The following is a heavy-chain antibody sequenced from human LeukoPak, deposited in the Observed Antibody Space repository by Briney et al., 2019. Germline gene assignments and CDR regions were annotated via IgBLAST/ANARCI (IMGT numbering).Heavy chain of an antibody. V-gene: IGHV3-48*03. J-gene: IGHJ4*02. Sequence: QPGGSLRLPCAASGFTFSNYKMNWVRQAPGKGLEWVSYISSSGSIIYYSDSVKGRFTISRDNAKNSLYLQMNSLRAEDTAVYYCARDFGYFWGQGTLVTVSS. D-gene: IGHD3-10*01. CDR1: GFTFSNYK. CDR3: ARDFGYF. CDR2: ISSSGSII.